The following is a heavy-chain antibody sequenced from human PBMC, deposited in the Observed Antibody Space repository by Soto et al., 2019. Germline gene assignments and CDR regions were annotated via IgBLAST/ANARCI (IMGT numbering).Heavy chain of an antibody. V-gene: IGHV1-69*13. J-gene: IGHJ4*02. Sequence: SVKVSCKASGYTFTIYDFNWVRQAPGQGLEWMGGIIPIFGTANYAQKFQGRVTITADESTSTAYMELSSLRSEDTAVYYCLGTGTTSDLNWGQGTPVTVSS. D-gene: IGHD1-7*01. CDR2: IIPIFGTA. CDR3: LGTGTTSDLN. CDR1: GYTFTIYD.